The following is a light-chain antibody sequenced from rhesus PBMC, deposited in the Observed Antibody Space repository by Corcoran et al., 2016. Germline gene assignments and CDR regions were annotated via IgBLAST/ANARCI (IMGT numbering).Light chain of an antibody. CDR3: PQHNSYPRT. J-gene: IGKJ1*01. V-gene: IGKV1S14*01. CDR2: SAS. Sequence: DIQMTQSPSPLSASGGDTVTITCRASQGISNYLAWYQKKPRKAPKPLSYSASSLESGVPSRVSVSGSWTAFTLTIRSLQPEDFSTYYCPQHNSYPRTFGQVTKVEIK. CDR1: QGISNY.